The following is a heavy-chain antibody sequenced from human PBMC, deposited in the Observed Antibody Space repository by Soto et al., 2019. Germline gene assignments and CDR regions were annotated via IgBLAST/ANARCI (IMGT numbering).Heavy chain of an antibody. CDR3: ARGSDIRSQYLDN. J-gene: IGHJ4*02. CDR1: GGSISSGGYY. V-gene: IGHV4-31*03. D-gene: IGHD3-9*01. Sequence: ASETLSLTCTVSGGSISSGGYYWSWIRQHPGKGLEWIGYIYYSGSTYYNPSLKSRVTISVDTSKNQFSLKLSSVTAADTAVYYCARGSDIRSQYLDNWGQGTLVTVSS. CDR2: IYYSGST.